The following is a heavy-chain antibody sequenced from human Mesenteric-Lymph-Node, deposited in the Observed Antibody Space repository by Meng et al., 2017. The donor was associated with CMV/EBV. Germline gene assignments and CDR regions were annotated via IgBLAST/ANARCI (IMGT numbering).Heavy chain of an antibody. J-gene: IGHJ6*02. Sequence: GESLKISCAASGFTFSSYEMNWVRQAPGKGPEWVSYISSSGSTIYYADSVKGRFTISRDNAKNSLYLQMNSLRAEDTAVYYCARDSYSGVTIFAGYYYGMDVWGQGTTVTVSS. CDR3: ARDSYSGVTIFAGYYYGMDV. D-gene: IGHD3-3*01. V-gene: IGHV3-48*03. CDR1: GFTFSSYE. CDR2: ISSSGSTI.